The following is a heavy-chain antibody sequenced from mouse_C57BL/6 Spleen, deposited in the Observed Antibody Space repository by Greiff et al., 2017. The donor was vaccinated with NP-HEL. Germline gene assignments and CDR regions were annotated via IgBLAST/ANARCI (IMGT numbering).Heavy chain of an antibody. D-gene: IGHD1-1*01. CDR3: ARLNGSDYAMGY. Sequence: VQLQQSGAELARPGASVKLSCKASGYTFTSYTMHWVKQRPGQGLEWIGYINPSSGYTKYNQKFKDKATLTADKSSSTAYMQLRHLTSKDSAVYYYARLNGSDYAMGYWGQGTSVTVSS. CDR1: GYTFTSYT. V-gene: IGHV1-4*01. CDR2: INPSSGYT. J-gene: IGHJ4*01.